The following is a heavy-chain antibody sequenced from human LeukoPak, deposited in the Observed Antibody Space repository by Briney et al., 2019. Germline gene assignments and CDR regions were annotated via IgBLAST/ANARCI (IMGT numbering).Heavy chain of an antibody. J-gene: IGHJ4*02. Sequence: SETLSLTCTVSGGSISSYYWSWIRQPPGKGLEWIGYINYSGSTNYNPSLKSRVTISEDTSKNQFSLRLSSVTAADTAVYYCARSGITGYTPLIDWGRGTLVTVSS. V-gene: IGHV4-59*08. D-gene: IGHD3-10*01. CDR1: GGSISSYY. CDR3: ARSGITGYTPLID. CDR2: INYSGST.